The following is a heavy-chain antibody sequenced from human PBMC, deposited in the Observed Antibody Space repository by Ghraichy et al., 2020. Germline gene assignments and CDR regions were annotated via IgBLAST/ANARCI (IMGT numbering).Heavy chain of an antibody. CDR2: IYYSGST. V-gene: IGHV4-39*01. J-gene: IGHJ3*02. D-gene: IGHD1-7*01. CDR1: GGSISSSSYY. Sequence: SETLSLTCTVSGGSISSSSYYWGWIRQPPGKGLEWIGSIYYSGSTYYNPSLKSRVTISVDTSKNQFSLKLSSVTAADTAVYYCAVINWNYRFDAFDIWGQGTMVTVSS. CDR3: AVINWNYRFDAFDI.